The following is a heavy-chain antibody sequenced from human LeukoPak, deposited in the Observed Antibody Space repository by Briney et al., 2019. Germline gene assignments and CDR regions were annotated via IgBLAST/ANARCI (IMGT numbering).Heavy chain of an antibody. CDR3: AKSPTVHVDFDY. D-gene: IGHD4-17*01. Sequence: PGGSLRLSCAASGFTFSSYAMSWVRQAPGKGLEWVSAISGSGGSTYYADSVKGRFTISRDNSKNTLYPQMNSLRAEDTAVYYCAKSPTVHVDFDYWGQGTLVTVSS. V-gene: IGHV3-23*01. CDR1: GFTFSSYA. J-gene: IGHJ4*02. CDR2: ISGSGGST.